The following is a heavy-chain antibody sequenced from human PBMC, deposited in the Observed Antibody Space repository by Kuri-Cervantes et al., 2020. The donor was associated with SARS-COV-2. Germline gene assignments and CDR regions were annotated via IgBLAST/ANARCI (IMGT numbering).Heavy chain of an antibody. CDR1: GGSFRTFI. D-gene: IGHD5-18*01. J-gene: IGHJ4*02. CDR3: TKEKGNTYGFDY. Sequence: SVKVSCKTSGGSFRTFIISWVRQAPGQGLEWRGGISPLFGKANYAQKFQGRVTITADESTSTVYMEVSSLRFEDTAVYYCTKEKGNTYGFDYWGQGTLVTVSS. CDR2: ISPLFGKA. V-gene: IGHV1-69*13.